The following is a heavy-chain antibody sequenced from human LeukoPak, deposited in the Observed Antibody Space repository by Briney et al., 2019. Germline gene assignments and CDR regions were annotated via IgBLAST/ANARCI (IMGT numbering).Heavy chain of an antibody. V-gene: IGHV1-46*01. CDR3: ARAPKIFGVPRAWFDP. CDR1: GYTLTSYY. CDR2: INPSGGST. Sequence: GASVKVSCKASGYTLTSYYMHWVRQAPGQGLEWMGVINPSGGSTSYAQKFQGRVTMTRDTSTTTVYMELSSLRSEDTAVYYCARAPKIFGVPRAWFDPWGQGTLVTVSS. J-gene: IGHJ5*02. D-gene: IGHD3-3*01.